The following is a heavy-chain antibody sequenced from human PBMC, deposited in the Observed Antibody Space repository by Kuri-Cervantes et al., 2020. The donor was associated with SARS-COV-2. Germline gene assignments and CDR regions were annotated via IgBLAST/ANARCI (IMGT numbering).Heavy chain of an antibody. V-gene: IGHV1-2*02. D-gene: IGHD4-23*01. CDR2: ISPKSGGT. CDR1: GYTFSGYY. CDR3: ARGGSRYYRGNSFDS. J-gene: IGHJ4*02. Sequence: ASVKVSCKTSGYTFSGYYIHWVRQAPGQGLEWMGWISPKSGGTNDAQKFRGRATLTRDTSISTAYMELDRLTSDDTAVYYCARGGSRYYRGNSFDSWAREPWSPSPQ.